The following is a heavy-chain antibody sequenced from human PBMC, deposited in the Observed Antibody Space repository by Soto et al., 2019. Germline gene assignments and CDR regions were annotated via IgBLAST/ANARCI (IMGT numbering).Heavy chain of an antibody. CDR3: ASESGLTRAMDV. J-gene: IGHJ6*02. CDR1: GGTFSSYV. Sequence: QVQAVQSGAEVKKPGSSVKVSCKASGGTFSSYVISWVRQAPGQGLEWMGRIIPIFGTANYAQKFQGRVTITADESTSTAYMELSSLTSEDTAVYYCASESGLTRAMDVWGQGTTITVSS. CDR2: IIPIFGTA. V-gene: IGHV1-69*18. D-gene: IGHD3-10*01.